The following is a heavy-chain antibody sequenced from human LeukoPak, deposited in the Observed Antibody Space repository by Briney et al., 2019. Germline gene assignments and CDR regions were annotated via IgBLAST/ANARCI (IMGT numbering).Heavy chain of an antibody. Sequence: FSTANYAQKFQGRVTITADESTSTAYMELSSLRSEDTAVYYCARTLFAVADPIYYYYGMDVWGKGTTVTVSS. V-gene: IGHV1-69*01. CDR2: FSTA. CDR3: ARTLFAVADPIYYYYGMDV. J-gene: IGHJ6*04. D-gene: IGHD6-19*01.